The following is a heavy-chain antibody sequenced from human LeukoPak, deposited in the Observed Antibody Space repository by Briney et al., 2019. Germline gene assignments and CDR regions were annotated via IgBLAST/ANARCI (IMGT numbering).Heavy chain of an antibody. CDR3: ASSITIPGRASFDY. D-gene: IGHD3-3*01. V-gene: IGHV3-64*01. CDR2: ISSNGGST. J-gene: IGHJ4*02. Sequence: GGSLRLSCAASGFTFSSYAMHCVRQAPGKGLEYVSAISSNGGSTYYANSVKGRFTISRDNSKHTLYLQMGSLRAEDMAVYYCASSITIPGRASFDYWGQGTLVTVSS. CDR1: GFTFSSYA.